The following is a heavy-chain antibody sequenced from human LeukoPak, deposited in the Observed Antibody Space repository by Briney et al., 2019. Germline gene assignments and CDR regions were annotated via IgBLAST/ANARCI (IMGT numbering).Heavy chain of an antibody. CDR1: GYSFTSYW. Sequence: GASLQISCKGSGYSFTSYWIGWVRQMPGKGLEWMGIIYPGDSDTRYSPSFQGQVTISADKSISTAYLQWSSLKASDTAMYYCARLPYSSGWYRFDPWGQGTLVTVSS. D-gene: IGHD6-19*01. J-gene: IGHJ5*02. V-gene: IGHV5-51*01. CDR3: ARLPYSSGWYRFDP. CDR2: IYPGDSDT.